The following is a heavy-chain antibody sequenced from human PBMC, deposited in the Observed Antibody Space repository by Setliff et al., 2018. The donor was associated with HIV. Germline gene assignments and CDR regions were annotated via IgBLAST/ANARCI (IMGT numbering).Heavy chain of an antibody. CDR2: IWYDGSSE. V-gene: IGHV3-33*01. Sequence: GGSLRLSCAASGFTFSSYAMHWVRQAPGKGLEWVAVIWYDGSSEYYGDSVKGRFTISRDNSKKTLYLQMNSLRAEDTAVYYCARDPGGDTSGYLIYEGVDYWGQGTLVTVSS. D-gene: IGHD3-22*01. CDR1: GFTFSSYA. CDR3: ARDPGGDTSGYLIYEGVDY. J-gene: IGHJ4*02.